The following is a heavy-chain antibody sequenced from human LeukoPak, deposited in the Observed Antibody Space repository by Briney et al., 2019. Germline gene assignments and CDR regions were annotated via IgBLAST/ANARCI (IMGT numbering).Heavy chain of an antibody. Sequence: GGSLRLSCAASGFTFSSYAMHWVRQAPGKGLEWVAVISYDGSNKYYADSVKGRFTISRDNSKNTLYLQMNSLRAEDTAVYYCAREVDRSFGYWGQGNLVTVSS. V-gene: IGHV3-30*01. CDR2: ISYDGSNK. J-gene: IGHJ4*02. CDR1: GFTFSSYA. CDR3: AREVDRSFGY. D-gene: IGHD2-15*01.